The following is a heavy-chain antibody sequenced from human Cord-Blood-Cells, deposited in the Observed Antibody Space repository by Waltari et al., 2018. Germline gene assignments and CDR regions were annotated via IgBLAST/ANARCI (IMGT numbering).Heavy chain of an antibody. CDR3: ASLWGKQLKAEYFQH. Sequence: QLQLQESGPGLVKPSETLSLTCTVSGGSISSSSYYWGWIRQPPGEGLEWIGSIYYSGSTYYNPFLKSRVTISVDTSKNQFSLKLSSVTAADTAVYYCASLWGKQLKAEYFQHWGQGTLVTVSS. V-gene: IGHV4-39*01. J-gene: IGHJ1*01. CDR1: GGSISSSSYY. CDR2: IYYSGST. D-gene: IGHD6-6*01.